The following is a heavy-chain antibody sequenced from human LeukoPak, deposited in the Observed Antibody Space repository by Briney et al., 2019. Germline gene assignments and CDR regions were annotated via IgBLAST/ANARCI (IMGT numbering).Heavy chain of an antibody. CDR2: IKQDGSEK. CDR3: ARGERLGY. CDR1: GFTFSSFG. J-gene: IGHJ4*02. V-gene: IGHV3-7*03. Sequence: GGSLRLSCAASGFTFSSFGMNWVRQAPGKGLEWVANIKQDGSEKYYVDSVKGRFTISRDKAKNSLYLQMNSLRAEDTAVYYCARGERLGYWGQGTLVTVSS. D-gene: IGHD4-11*01.